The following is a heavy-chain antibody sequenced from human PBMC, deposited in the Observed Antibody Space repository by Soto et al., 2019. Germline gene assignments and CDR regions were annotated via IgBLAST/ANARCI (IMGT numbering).Heavy chain of an antibody. V-gene: IGHV1-18*04. CDR2: ISASNGHT. CDR1: GYTFSGHS. Sequence: QVQLVQSGAEVKKDGASVRVTCKASGYTFSGHSISWVRQAPGQGLEWMGWISASNGHTNYAQKFQGRVTMTTDTFTSTVYMEMKSLRSGDTAVYYCARNTGSGNSGGFDYWGQGTLVTVSS. D-gene: IGHD3-3*01. CDR3: ARNTGSGNSGGFDY. J-gene: IGHJ4*02.